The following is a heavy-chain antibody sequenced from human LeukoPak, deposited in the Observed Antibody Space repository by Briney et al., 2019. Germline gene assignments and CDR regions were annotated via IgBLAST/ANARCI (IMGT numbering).Heavy chain of an antibody. J-gene: IGHJ4*02. Sequence: SETLSLTCTVSGGSISSYYWSWIRQPPGKGLGWIGYIYYSGSTNYNPSLKSRVTISVDTSKNQFSLKLSSVTAADTAVYYCARGAMKRLRYYFDYWGQGTLVTVSS. D-gene: IGHD4/OR15-4a*01. CDR2: IYYSGST. CDR1: GGSISSYY. CDR3: ARGAMKRLRYYFDY. V-gene: IGHV4-59*01.